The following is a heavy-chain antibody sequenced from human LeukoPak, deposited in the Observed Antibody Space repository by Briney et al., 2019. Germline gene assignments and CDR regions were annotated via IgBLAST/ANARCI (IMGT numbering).Heavy chain of an antibody. Sequence: GASVKVSCKASGYTFTSYGVSWVRQAPGQGLEWMGWISAYNGNTNYAQKVQARVTMTRDTSTSTAYMERRSLRSDDTAVYYCARGLPWGQNSLYGMDVWGQGTTVTVSS. D-gene: IGHD7-27*01. CDR2: ISAYNGNT. CDR3: ARGLPWGQNSLYGMDV. V-gene: IGHV1-18*01. J-gene: IGHJ6*02. CDR1: GYTFTSYG.